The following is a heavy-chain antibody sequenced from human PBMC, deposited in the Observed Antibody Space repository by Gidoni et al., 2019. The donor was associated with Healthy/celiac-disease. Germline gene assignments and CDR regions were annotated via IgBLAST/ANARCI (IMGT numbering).Heavy chain of an antibody. CDR3: ATPEGFPRGPVDY. J-gene: IGHJ4*02. Sequence: EVQLLESGGRLLPPGASLRLSCSASVFTFSSYAMSWVRQAPGKGREWVSAISGSGGSTYYADSVKGRFTISRDNSKNTLYLQMNSLRAEDTAVYYCATPEGFPRGPVDYWGQGTLVTVSS. D-gene: IGHD3-10*01. V-gene: IGHV3-23*01. CDR1: VFTFSSYA. CDR2: ISGSGGST.